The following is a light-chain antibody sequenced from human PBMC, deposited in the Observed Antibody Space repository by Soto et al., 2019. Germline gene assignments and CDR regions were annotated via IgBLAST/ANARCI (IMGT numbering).Light chain of an antibody. Sequence: QSALTQPASVSGSPGQSITISCSGTSSDVGFYNYVSWFQQYPGKAPKLMIFEVTNRPSGVSDRFSGSKSANTASLTISGLHADDEDDYFCTSYTTSSTWVFGGGTQLTVL. V-gene: IGLV2-14*01. CDR2: EVT. CDR3: TSYTTSSTWV. J-gene: IGLJ3*02. CDR1: SSDVGFYNY.